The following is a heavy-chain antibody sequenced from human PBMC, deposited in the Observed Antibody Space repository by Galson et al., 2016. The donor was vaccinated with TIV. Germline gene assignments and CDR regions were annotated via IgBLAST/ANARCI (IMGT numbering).Heavy chain of an antibody. J-gene: IGHJ4*02. Sequence: SVKVSCKVSGDSLSDLSMHWVRQAPGKGLEWMGGFDPEQHKKIYAQKLRGRVTLTEDTSTDTAFLELSSLSFEDTAVYYCASVAWFPGLSLDNWGQGTLVTVSS. CDR1: GDSLSDLS. V-gene: IGHV1-24*01. D-gene: IGHD2/OR15-2a*01. CDR3: ASVAWFPGLSLDN. CDR2: FDPEQHKK.